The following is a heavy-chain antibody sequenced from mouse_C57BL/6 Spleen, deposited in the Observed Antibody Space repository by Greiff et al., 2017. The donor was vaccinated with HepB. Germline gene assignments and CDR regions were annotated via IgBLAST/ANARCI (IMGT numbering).Heavy chain of an antibody. D-gene: IGHD1-1*01. CDR2: IDPETGGT. CDR1: GYTFTDYE. V-gene: IGHV1-15*01. CDR3: TSPYYYGSSTWFAY. J-gene: IGHJ3*01. Sequence: LQESGAELVRPGASVTLSCKASGYTFTDYEMHWVKQTPVHGLEWIGAIDPETGGTAYNQKFKGKAILTADKSSSTAYMELRSLTSEDSAVYYRTSPYYYGSSTWFAYWGQGTLVTVSA.